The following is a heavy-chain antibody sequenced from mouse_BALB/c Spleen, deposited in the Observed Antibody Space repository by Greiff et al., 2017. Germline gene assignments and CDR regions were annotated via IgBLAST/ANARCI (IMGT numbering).Heavy chain of an antibody. J-gene: IGHJ4*01. CDR3: TRGGLRKGNYYAMDY. V-gene: IGHV1S22*01. CDR1: GYTFTSYW. Sequence: LQQPGSELVRPGASVKLSCKASGYTFTSYWMHWVKQRHGQGLEWIGNIYPGSGSTNYDEKFKSKGTLTVDTSSSTAYMHLSSLTSEDSAVYYCTRGGLRKGNYYAMDYWGQGTSVTVSS. D-gene: IGHD2-2*01. CDR2: IYPGSGST.